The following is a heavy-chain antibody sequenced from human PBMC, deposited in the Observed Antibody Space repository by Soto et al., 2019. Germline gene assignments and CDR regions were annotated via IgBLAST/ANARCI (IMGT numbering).Heavy chain of an antibody. J-gene: IGHJ6*02. CDR2: ISYGGST. Sequence: PSETLSLTCTVSGGSISSRIHHWGWIPQPPGKGLEWIGDISYGGSTYYNPSLKSRVTISVETSKSQFSLKLSSVTAADTAVYYCAGGDYYHSSGYYFYYYTMDVWGQGTTVTVSS. CDR1: GGSISSRIHH. D-gene: IGHD3-22*01. V-gene: IGHV4-39*01. CDR3: AGGDYYHSSGYYFYYYTMDV.